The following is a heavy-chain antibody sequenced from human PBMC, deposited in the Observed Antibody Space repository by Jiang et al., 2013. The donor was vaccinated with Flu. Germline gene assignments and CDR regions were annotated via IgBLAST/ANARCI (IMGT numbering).Heavy chain of an antibody. CDR3: ARLSRYYDSTGYLFDI. D-gene: IGHD3-22*01. Sequence: PLKPSETLSLTCTVSGGSVSSGNYYWGWIRQPPGKGLEWIGTIYYSGSTYYNPSLKSRVTISVDTSKNQFSLKLNSVTAADTAMYYCARLSRYYDSTGYLFDIWGQGTMVTVSS. V-gene: IGHV4-39*07. CDR1: GGSVSSGNYY. J-gene: IGHJ3*02. CDR2: IYYSGST.